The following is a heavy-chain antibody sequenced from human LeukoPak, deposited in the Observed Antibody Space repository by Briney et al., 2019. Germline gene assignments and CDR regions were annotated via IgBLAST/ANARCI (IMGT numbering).Heavy chain of an antibody. Sequence: SKTLSLTCTVSGGSISSYYWSWIRQPPGKGLEWIGYIYTSGSTNYNPSLKSRVTISVDTSKNQFSLKLSSVTAADTAVYYCARVVVVPAANFRFDPWGQGTLVTVSS. J-gene: IGHJ5*02. CDR1: GGSISSYY. V-gene: IGHV4-4*09. CDR2: IYTSGST. CDR3: ARVVVVPAANFRFDP. D-gene: IGHD2-2*01.